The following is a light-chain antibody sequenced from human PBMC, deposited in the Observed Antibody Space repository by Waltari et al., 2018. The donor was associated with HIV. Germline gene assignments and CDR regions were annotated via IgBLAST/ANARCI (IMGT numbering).Light chain of an antibody. CDR1: QSVGAS. J-gene: IGKJ2*01. V-gene: IGKV3-15*01. CDR3: QQYSTWPLYT. Sequence: EVMLTQSPATLSVSPGETVTLSCMASQSVGASLAWYQHRPGQSPRRLVYGAYTTAPGVPARFRGRGFGTDFTLTISNLQSGDFAVYFCQQYSTWPLYTFGQGTKLEI. CDR2: GAY.